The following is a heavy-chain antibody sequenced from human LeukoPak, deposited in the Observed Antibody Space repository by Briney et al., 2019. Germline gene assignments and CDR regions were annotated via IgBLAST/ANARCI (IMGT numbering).Heavy chain of an antibody. CDR3: ARLMYNWDYLA. CDR2: FYYTGST. D-gene: IGHD1-7*01. CDR1: GDSISSMSVY. J-gene: IGHJ5*02. V-gene: IGHV4-39*01. Sequence: PSETLSLTCSVSGDSISSMSVYWGWIRQPPGRGLEWIGSFYYTGSTYYNPSLKSRVTILGDTSKNQFSLRLTSVTAADTAMYYCARLMYNWDYLAWGQGTLVTVSS.